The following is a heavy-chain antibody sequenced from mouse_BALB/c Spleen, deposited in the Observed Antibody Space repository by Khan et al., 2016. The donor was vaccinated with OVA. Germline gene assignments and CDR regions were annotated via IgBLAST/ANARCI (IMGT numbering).Heavy chain of an antibody. J-gene: IGHJ3*01. CDR2: INTYYGDA. CDR1: GYTFTDFT. Sequence: QVQLQQSGAELVRPGVSVKISCKGSGYTFTDFTMHWVKQSLAKSLEWIGVINTYYGDATYNQKFKGKATMTVDKSSSTVYMELARLTSEDSAIYYCARGGGTRFAYWGQGTLVTVSA. V-gene: IGHV1S137*01. CDR3: ARGGGTRFAY. D-gene: IGHD1-3*01.